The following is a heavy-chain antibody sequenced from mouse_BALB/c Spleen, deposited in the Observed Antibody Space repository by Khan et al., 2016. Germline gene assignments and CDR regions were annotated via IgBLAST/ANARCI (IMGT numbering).Heavy chain of an antibody. CDR3: TRGDYYGSGY. Sequence: EVQLQESGPDLVKPSQSLSLTCTVTGYSITSGYSWHWIRQFPGNKLEWMAYIHYSGSTNYNPSLKSRISITRDTSKNQFFLQLISVTTEDTATYSWTRGDYYGSGYWGQGTTLTVSS. CDR2: IHYSGST. D-gene: IGHD1-1*01. V-gene: IGHV3-1*02. J-gene: IGHJ2*01. CDR1: GYSITSGYS.